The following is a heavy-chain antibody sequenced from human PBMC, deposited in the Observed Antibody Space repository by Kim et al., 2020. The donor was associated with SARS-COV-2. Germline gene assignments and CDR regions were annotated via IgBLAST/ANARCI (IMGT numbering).Heavy chain of an antibody. CDR3: AKDLRVLDYY. J-gene: IGHJ4*02. D-gene: IGHD3-3*01. V-gene: IGHV3-23*01. CDR2: ST. Sequence: STYYADSVKGRLTNSTDNSKNTLYLQMNSLRAEDTAVYYCAKDLRVLDYYWGQGTLVTVSS.